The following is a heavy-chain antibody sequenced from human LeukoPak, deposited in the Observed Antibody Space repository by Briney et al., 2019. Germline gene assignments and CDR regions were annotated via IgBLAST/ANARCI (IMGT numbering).Heavy chain of an antibody. Sequence: SETLSLTCTVSGVSVSSGSYYWSWIRQPPGKGLESIVYIYYSGSTNYNPSLKSRVTISVDTSKNQFSLKLSSVTAADTGVYYCARELSYYDSSGYYNRHWYFDLWGRGTLVTVSS. D-gene: IGHD3-22*01. CDR2: IYYSGST. CDR3: ARELSYYDSSGYYNRHWYFDL. V-gene: IGHV4-61*01. J-gene: IGHJ2*01. CDR1: GVSVSSGSYY.